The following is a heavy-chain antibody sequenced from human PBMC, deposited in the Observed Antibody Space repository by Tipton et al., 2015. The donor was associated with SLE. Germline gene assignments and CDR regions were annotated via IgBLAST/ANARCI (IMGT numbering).Heavy chain of an antibody. CDR1: GYTFTSYY. D-gene: IGHD3-16*01. CDR2: INPSGGNT. V-gene: IGHV1-46*01. J-gene: IGHJ4*02. Sequence: QSGPEVKKPGASVKVSCKASGYTFTSYYIHWVRQAPGQGLEWMAMINPSGGNTDYAQNFQGRLTMTWDTSTSTVSMELTSLTSEDTAVFYCARGAFGGAYYFGYWGQGTPVTVSS. CDR3: ARGAFGGAYYFGY.